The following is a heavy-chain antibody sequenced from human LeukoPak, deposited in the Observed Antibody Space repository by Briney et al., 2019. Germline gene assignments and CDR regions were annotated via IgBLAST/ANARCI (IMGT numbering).Heavy chain of an antibody. Sequence: SETLSLTCAVYGGSFSDYSWTWIRQPPGKGLQWIGEINHSGGTNHNPSLMSRVIMSVDTSKNQISLKVSSVTAADTAVYYCARSEPYQLGSGNYAFDIWGQGTMVTVSS. CDR3: ARSEPYQLGSGNYAFDI. V-gene: IGHV4-34*01. D-gene: IGHD3-10*01. CDR2: INHSGGT. J-gene: IGHJ3*02. CDR1: GGSFSDYS.